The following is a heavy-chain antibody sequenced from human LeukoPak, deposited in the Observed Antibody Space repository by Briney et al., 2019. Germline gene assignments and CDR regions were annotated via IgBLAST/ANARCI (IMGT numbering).Heavy chain of an antibody. CDR1: GFTFSSYG. J-gene: IGHJ4*02. Sequence: GGSLRLSCAASGFTFSSYGMHGVRQAPGKGLEWVAVIWYDGSNKYYADSVKGRFTISRDNSKNTLYLQMNSLRAEDTAVYYCAKDRFAVAVYYFDYWGQGTLVTVSS. D-gene: IGHD6-19*01. V-gene: IGHV3-33*06. CDR3: AKDRFAVAVYYFDY. CDR2: IWYDGSNK.